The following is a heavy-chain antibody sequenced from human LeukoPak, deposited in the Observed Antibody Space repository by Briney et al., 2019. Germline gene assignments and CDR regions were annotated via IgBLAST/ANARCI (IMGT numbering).Heavy chain of an antibody. D-gene: IGHD1-1*01. J-gene: IGHJ4*02. CDR2: INPSSGGA. CDR1: GFTFTGYY. CDR3: MRDGVDYWNDY. Sequence: ASVNVSCKTSGFTFTGYYIHWVRQAPGQRFEWLGWINPSSGGADYAQDFQGRLTLTRDTSINTAYMELSSVRVDDTAVYYCMRDGVDYWNDYWGQGTLVTVSS. V-gene: IGHV1-2*02.